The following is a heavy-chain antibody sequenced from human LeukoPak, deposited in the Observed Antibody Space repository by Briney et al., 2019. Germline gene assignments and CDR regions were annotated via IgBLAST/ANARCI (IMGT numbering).Heavy chain of an antibody. CDR3: AKDKAVAGHYFDY. Sequence: PGGSLRLSCAASGFTFSSYGMHWVRQAPGKGLEWVAFIRYDGSNKYYADSVKGRFTISRDNSKNTLYLQMNSLRAEDTAVYYCAKDKAVAGHYFDYWGQGTLVTVSS. CDR1: GFTFSSYG. J-gene: IGHJ4*02. CDR2: IRYDGSNK. D-gene: IGHD6-19*01. V-gene: IGHV3-30*02.